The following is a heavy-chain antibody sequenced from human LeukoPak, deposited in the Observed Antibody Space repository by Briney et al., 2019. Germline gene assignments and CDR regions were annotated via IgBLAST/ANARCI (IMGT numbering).Heavy chain of an antibody. Sequence: SETLSLTCAVYGGSFSGYYWSWIRQPPGKGLEWIGDIYYSGSTNYYPSLKSRLTISVDTSKNQFSLKLSSVTAADTAVYYCARVSCGGDCRRHYYHYHMDVWGKGTTVTISS. CDR1: GGSFSGYY. D-gene: IGHD2-21*02. CDR2: IYYSGST. V-gene: IGHV4-59*08. CDR3: ARVSCGGDCRRHYYHYHMDV. J-gene: IGHJ6*03.